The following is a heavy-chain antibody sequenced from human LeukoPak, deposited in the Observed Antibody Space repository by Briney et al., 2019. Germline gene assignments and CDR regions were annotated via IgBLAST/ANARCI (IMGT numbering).Heavy chain of an antibody. J-gene: IGHJ3*01. D-gene: IGHD1/OR15-1a*01. CDR2: ITSDGSTT. V-gene: IGHV3-74*01. CDR3: ARGWEQQGVGAFHV. CDR1: GFSFSIYW. Sequence: PGGSLRLSCFASGFSFSIYWMHWVRQAPGKGLVWVSRITSDGSTTNYADSVEGRFTISRDNAKNTLFLQMNSLRAGDTAVYYCARGWEQQGVGAFHVWGQGTMVTVSS.